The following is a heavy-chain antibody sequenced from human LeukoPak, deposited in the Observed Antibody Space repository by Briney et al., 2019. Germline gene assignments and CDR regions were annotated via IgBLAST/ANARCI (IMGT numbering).Heavy chain of an antibody. CDR1: VDSFISCW. V-gene: IGHV5-51*01. D-gene: IGHD5-12*01. J-gene: IGHJ4*02. CDR2: IYPGDSDT. CDR3: ARPGRGYERQFDY. Sequence: GESLKISCNGTVDSFISCWIGWVRQMPGKGLEWVGIIYPGDSDTRYSPSFQGQVTISADKSISTAYLQWSSLKASDTAMYYCARPGRGYERQFDYWGQGTLVTVSS.